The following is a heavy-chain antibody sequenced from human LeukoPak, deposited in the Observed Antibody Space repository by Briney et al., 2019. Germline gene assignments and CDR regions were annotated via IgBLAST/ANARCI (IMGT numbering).Heavy chain of an antibody. D-gene: IGHD3-3*01. CDR3: ARDRGGADDFWSGYYTGYFDY. Sequence: PGGSLRLSCAASGFTFSSYSMNWVRQVPGKGLEWVSFISSSRSYIYYADSVKGRFTISRDNAKNSLYLQMNSLRAEDTAVYYCARDRGGADDFWSGYYTGYFDYWGQGTLVTVSS. CDR1: GFTFSSYS. V-gene: IGHV3-21*01. CDR2: ISSSRSYI. J-gene: IGHJ4*02.